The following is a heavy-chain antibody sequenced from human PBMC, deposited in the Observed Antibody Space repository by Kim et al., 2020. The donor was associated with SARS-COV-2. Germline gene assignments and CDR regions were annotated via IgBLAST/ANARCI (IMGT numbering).Heavy chain of an antibody. CDR1: GYSISSGYY. D-gene: IGHD6-19*01. Sequence: SETLSLTCTVSGYSISSGYYWGWIRQPPGKGLEWIGSIYHSGSTYYNPSLKSRVTISVDTSKNQFSLKLSSVTAADTAVYYCARDSFRYSSGCDAFDIWGQGTMVTVSS. CDR3: ARDSFRYSSGCDAFDI. CDR2: IYHSGST. J-gene: IGHJ3*02. V-gene: IGHV4-38-2*02.